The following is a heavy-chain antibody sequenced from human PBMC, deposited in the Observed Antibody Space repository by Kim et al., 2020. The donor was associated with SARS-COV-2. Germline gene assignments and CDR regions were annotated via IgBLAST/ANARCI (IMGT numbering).Heavy chain of an antibody. Sequence: QGFTGRFVFSLDTSVSTAYLQISSLKAEDTAVYYCARVSLSGSYYIYFDYWGQGTLVTVSS. V-gene: IGHV7-4-1*02. D-gene: IGHD3-10*01. J-gene: IGHJ4*02. CDR3: ARVSLSGSYYIYFDY.